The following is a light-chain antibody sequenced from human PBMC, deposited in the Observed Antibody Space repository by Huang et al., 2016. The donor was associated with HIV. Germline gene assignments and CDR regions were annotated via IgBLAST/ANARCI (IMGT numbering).Light chain of an antibody. V-gene: IGKV4-1*01. CDR2: WAS. CDR3: QQYYDNWVT. CDR1: QSVLDGYNNQNH. J-gene: IGKJ4*01. Sequence: DIVMTQSPDSLAVSLGERATINCKSRQSVLDGYNNQNHLAWYQQNPGQSPKVLIYWASTRESGVPDRFTGSGSGTDFTLTISNLQAEDAGLYYCQQYYDNWVTFGGGTRVEIK.